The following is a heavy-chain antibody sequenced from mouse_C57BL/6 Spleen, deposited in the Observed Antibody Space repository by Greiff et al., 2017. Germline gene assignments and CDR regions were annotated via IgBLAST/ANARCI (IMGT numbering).Heavy chain of an antibody. CDR3: ARYIIYGSSYSFDY. V-gene: IGHV7-3*01. J-gene: IGHJ2*01. CDR1: GFTFTDYY. Sequence: EVKLVESGGGLVQPGGSLSLSCAASGFTFTDYYMSWVRQPPGKALEWLGFIRNKANGYTTEYSASVKGRFTISRDNSQSILYLQMNALRAEDSATYYCARYIIYGSSYSFDYWGQGTTLTVSS. D-gene: IGHD1-1*01. CDR2: IRNKANGYTT.